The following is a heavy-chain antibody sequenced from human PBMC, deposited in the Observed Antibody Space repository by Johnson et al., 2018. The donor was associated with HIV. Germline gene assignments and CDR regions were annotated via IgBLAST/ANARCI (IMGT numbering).Heavy chain of an antibody. CDR2: ISYDGSNN. CDR1: GFTFSTYA. CDR3: AREDSAFDI. J-gene: IGHJ3*02. Sequence: QVQLVESGGGVVQPGRSLRLSCAASGFTFSTYAMHWVRQAPGKGLEWLAIISYDGSNNYYADSVKGRFTISRDNSKNTLYLQMNSLRAEDTAVYYCAREDSAFDIWGQGTMVTVSS. V-gene: IGHV3-30*04.